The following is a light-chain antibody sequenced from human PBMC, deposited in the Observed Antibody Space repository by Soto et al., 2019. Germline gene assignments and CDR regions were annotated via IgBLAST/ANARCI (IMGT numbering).Light chain of an antibody. J-gene: IGLJ3*02. CDR1: SSDVGAYNY. CDR3: CSYAGTYWV. V-gene: IGLV2-11*01. CDR2: DVR. Sequence: QSALTQPRSVSGSPGQSVSISCTGVSSDVGAYNYVSWYQQHPGEAPKLMIYDVRYRPSGVPDRFSGSKSGNTASLTISGHQTEDEADYYCCSYAGTYWVFCGGTPLTVL.